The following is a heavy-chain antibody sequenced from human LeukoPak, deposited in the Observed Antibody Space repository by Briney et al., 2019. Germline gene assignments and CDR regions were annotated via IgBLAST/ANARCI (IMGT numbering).Heavy chain of an antibody. CDR2: IYTSGST. D-gene: IGHD3-22*01. J-gene: IGHJ4*02. Sequence: SETLSLTCTVSGGSISSYYWSWIRQPAGKGLEWTGRIYTSGSTNYNPSLKSRVTMSVDTSKNQFSLKLSSVTAADTAVYYCAREVRTYYYDSTPRVLYYFDYWGQGTLVTVSS. CDR1: GGSISSYY. V-gene: IGHV4-4*07. CDR3: AREVRTYYYDSTPRVLYYFDY.